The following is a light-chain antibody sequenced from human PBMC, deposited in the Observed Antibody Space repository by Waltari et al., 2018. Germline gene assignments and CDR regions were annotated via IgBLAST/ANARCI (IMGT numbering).Light chain of an antibody. V-gene: IGKV3-20*01. CDR1: QSVSGNN. CDR3: QQYGRSWNT. J-gene: IGKJ2*01. Sequence: EIVLTQSPGILSLSPGQRATLSCRASQSVSGNNLAWYQQKPAQAPRLLIHGASNRATGIPDRFSGSGSGTDFTLTISRLEPEEFAVYYCQQYGRSWNTFGQGTKLEIK. CDR2: GAS.